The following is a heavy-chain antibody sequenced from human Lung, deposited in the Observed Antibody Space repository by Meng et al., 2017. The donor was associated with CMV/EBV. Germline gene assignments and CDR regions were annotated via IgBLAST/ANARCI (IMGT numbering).Heavy chain of an antibody. CDR3: ARESSSWSYGNWFDS. V-gene: IGHV1-2*02. CDR2: IDPDSGGT. J-gene: IGHJ5*01. D-gene: IGHD6-13*01. CDR1: GYTFIAYY. Sequence: SVKVSCXASGYTFIAYYMHWVRQAPGQGLEWMGWIDPDSGGTNYAQKFQGRVTVTRDTPTSTAYMELSRLRSDDAAVYYCARESSSWSYGNWFDSWGQGTLVTVSS.